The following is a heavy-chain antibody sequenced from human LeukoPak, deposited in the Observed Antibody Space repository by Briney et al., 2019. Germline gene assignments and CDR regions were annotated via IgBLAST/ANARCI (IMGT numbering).Heavy chain of an antibody. CDR1: GGSISSGGYS. J-gene: IGHJ4*02. D-gene: IGHD4-17*01. V-gene: IGHV4-30-2*01. Sequence: SETLSLTCAVSGGSISSGGYSWSWIRQPPGKGLEWIGYIYHSGSTYYKPSLKSRVTISVDRSKNQFSLKLSSVTAADTAVYYCARAVNDGDYGGVDYWGQGTLVTVSS. CDR2: IYHSGST. CDR3: ARAVNDGDYGGVDY.